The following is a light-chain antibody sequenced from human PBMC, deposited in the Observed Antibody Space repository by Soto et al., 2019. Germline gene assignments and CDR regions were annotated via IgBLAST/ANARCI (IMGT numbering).Light chain of an antibody. CDR2: EVT. CDR1: SSDVGGNNY. V-gene: IGLV2-8*01. Sequence: QSALTQPPSASGSPGQSVVISCTGTSSDVGGNNYVSWYQQHPGKAPKLMVYEVTKRPSGVPDRFSGSKSGNTASLTVSGLQAEDEADYYCSSYAGSNNVIFGGGTKLTVL. CDR3: SSYAGSNNVI. J-gene: IGLJ2*01.